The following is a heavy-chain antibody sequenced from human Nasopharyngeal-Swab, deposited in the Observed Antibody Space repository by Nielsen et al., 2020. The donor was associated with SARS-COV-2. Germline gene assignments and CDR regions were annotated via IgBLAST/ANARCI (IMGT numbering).Heavy chain of an antibody. J-gene: IGHJ4*02. CDR1: GFTFSGYW. D-gene: IGHD5-24*01. CDR2: ISPGDGSST. V-gene: IGHV3-74*01. CDR3: AREDGVNTNDY. Sequence: GESLKISCAASGFTFSGYWMHWVRQAPGKGLMDISYISPGDGSSTNYADSVKGRFTISRDISKNTVYLQMNSLSVEDTAVYYCAREDGVNTNDYWGQGTLVTVSS.